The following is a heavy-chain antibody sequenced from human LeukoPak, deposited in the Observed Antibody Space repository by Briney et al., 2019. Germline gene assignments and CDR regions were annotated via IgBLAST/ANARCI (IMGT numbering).Heavy chain of an antibody. CDR3: AKDAPRPPSY. V-gene: IGHV3-23*01. CDR1: GFTFSSYA. Sequence: GGSLRLSCVASGFTFSSYAMSWVRQAPGKGLEWVSGISGSADTAHSADSVKGRLTISRDNSKNTLFLQMHSLRADDTAVYYCAKDAPRPPSYWGQGTLVTVSS. J-gene: IGHJ4*02. CDR2: ISGSADTA.